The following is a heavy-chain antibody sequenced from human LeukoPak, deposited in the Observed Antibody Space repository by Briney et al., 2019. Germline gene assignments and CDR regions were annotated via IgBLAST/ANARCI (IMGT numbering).Heavy chain of an antibody. CDR1: GYSFTGYY. Sequence: ASVKVSCRASGYSFTGYYLHWVRRAPGQGLEWMGIIIPSGGSTRYPQKFQGRVTLTRDTSTSTAYMELSSLRSDDTAVYFCARDSVLHAVTQSAYWGQGTLVTVSS. J-gene: IGHJ4*02. V-gene: IGHV1-46*01. CDR2: IIPSGGST. D-gene: IGHD4-17*01. CDR3: ARDSVLHAVTQSAY.